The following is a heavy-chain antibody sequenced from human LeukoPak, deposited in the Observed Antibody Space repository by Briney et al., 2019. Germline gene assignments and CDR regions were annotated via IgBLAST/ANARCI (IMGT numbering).Heavy chain of an antibody. CDR1: SGSISSGSYY. Sequence: PSETLSLTCTVSSGSISSGSYYWSWIRQPAGKGLEWIGRIYTSGSTNCNPSLKSRVTISVDTSKNQFSLKLTSVTVADTAVYYCARLKASSGTYYFDYWGQGTLVTVSS. J-gene: IGHJ4*02. CDR3: ARLKASSGTYYFDY. CDR2: IYTSGST. D-gene: IGHD5-18*01. V-gene: IGHV4-61*02.